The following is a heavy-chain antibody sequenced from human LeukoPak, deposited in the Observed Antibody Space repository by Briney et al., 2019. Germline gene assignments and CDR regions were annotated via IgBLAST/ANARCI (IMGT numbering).Heavy chain of an antibody. V-gene: IGHV3-23*01. CDR2: ISGSGGST. D-gene: IGHD6-13*01. CDR3: AKGTYSSNWLFDY. J-gene: IGHJ4*02. CDR1: GFTFSSYA. Sequence: GGSLRLSCAASGFTFSSYAMSWVRQAPGKGLEWVSVISGSGGSTYYADSVKGRFTISRDNSKNTLYLQMNSLRAEDTAVYYCAKGTYSSNWLFDYWGQGTLVTVSS.